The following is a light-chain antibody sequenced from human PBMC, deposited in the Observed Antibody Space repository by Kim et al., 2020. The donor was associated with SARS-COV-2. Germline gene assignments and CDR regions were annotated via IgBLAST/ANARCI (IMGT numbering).Light chain of an antibody. J-gene: IGKJ4*01. CDR2: GAS. CDR3: QQYTGT. Sequence: TLSVSPGERATHACRASQSVSSNLAWYQQKPGQAPRLLIYGASTRATGIPARFSGSGSGTEFTLTISSLQSEDFAVYYCQQYTGTFGGGTKVDIK. V-gene: IGKV3-15*01. CDR1: QSVSSN.